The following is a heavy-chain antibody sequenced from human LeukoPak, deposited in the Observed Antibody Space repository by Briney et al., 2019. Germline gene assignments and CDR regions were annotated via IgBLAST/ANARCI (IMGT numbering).Heavy chain of an antibody. Sequence: GGSLRLSCAASGFTLSSYEMNWVRQAPGKGLEWVSYISSSGGTIYYADSVKGRFTISRVNAKNSLYLQMNSLRAEDTAIYYCARDLCSGGSCSDYWGQGTLVTVSS. CDR1: GFTLSSYE. V-gene: IGHV3-48*03. CDR2: ISSSGGTI. J-gene: IGHJ4*02. D-gene: IGHD2-15*01. CDR3: ARDLCSGGSCSDY.